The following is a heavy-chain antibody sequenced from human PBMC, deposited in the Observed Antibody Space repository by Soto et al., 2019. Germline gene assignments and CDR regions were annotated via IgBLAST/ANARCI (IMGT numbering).Heavy chain of an antibody. Sequence: QVQLVQSGAEVKKPGASVKVSCKASGYTFTGYYMHWVRQAPGQGLEWMGWINPNSGGTNYAQKFEGWVTMTRDTSISTAYMELSRLRSDDTAVYYCARDRGIGGSCPLIDAFAIWGQGTMVTVSS. J-gene: IGHJ3*02. CDR2: INPNSGGT. CDR1: GYTFTGYY. CDR3: ARDRGIGGSCPLIDAFAI. D-gene: IGHD2-15*01. V-gene: IGHV1-2*04.